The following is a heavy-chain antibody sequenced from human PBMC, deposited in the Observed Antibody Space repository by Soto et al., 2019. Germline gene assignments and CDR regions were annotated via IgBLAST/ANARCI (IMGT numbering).Heavy chain of an antibody. Sequence: SLTLSFAAYGFTYSITWMGWDRQAPAKGLERVGRIKSNPDGGKTDYAATVQGRFTISRDDSKNTPYLEMNSLKSEDTAVYYCTTDATFNYDRWSGYIMHDAFDIWGQGTMVTVS. V-gene: IGHV3-15*01. CDR2: IKSNPDGGKT. D-gene: IGHD3-3*01. J-gene: IGHJ3*02. CDR3: TTDATFNYDRWSGYIMHDAFDI. CDR1: GFTYSITW.